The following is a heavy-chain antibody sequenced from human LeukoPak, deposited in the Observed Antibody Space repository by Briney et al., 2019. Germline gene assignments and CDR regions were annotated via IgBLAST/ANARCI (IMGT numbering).Heavy chain of an antibody. CDR1: GFTFSNYG. CDR2: ILYHGGNK. Sequence: PGGSLRLSCAASGFTFSNYGMHWVRQAPGKGLEGVAFILYHGGNKYYADSVKGRFTISRDNSKNTLYLQMNSLRAEDTAVYYCAKDWFLDYYDSSGYYFDYWGQGTLVTVSS. D-gene: IGHD3-22*01. CDR3: AKDWFLDYYDSSGYYFDY. J-gene: IGHJ4*02. V-gene: IGHV3-30*02.